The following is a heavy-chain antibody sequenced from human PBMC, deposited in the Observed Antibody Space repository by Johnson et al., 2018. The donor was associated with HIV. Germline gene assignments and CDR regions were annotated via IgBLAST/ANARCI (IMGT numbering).Heavy chain of an antibody. CDR1: GFTFASYA. CDR3: AKTLGYDSSDYHDGFDI. V-gene: IGHV3-30*02. D-gene: IGHD3-22*01. CDR2: IRFDGSIE. Sequence: QMQLVESGGGLEQPGGSLRLSCAASGFTFASYAMSWVRQAPGKGLEWVAFIRFDGSIEHQRDSVKGRFSISRDNSKNTMYLQMNSLRPEDTAVYYCAKTLGYDSSDYHDGFDIWGHGTMVTVSS. J-gene: IGHJ3*02.